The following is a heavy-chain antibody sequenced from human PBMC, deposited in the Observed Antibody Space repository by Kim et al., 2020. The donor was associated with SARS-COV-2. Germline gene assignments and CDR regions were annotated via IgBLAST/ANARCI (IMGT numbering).Heavy chain of an antibody. D-gene: IGHD6-13*01. Sequence: GGSLRLSCAASGFTFSSYGMYWVRQAPGKGLEWVAVISYDGSNKYYADSVKGRFTISRDNSKNTLYLQMNSLRAEDTAVYYCAKPVRGIAAAGTAAFDIWGQGTMVTVSS. J-gene: IGHJ3*02. CDR1: GFTFSSYG. CDR3: AKPVRGIAAAGTAAFDI. CDR2: ISYDGSNK. V-gene: IGHV3-30*18.